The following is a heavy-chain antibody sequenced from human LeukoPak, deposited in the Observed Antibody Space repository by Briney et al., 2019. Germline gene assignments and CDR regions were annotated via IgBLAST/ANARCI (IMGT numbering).Heavy chain of an antibody. Sequence: GSVKVSCKASGYTFTSYDINWVRQATGQGLEWMGWMSPNSGNTGYAQKFQGRVTITRNTSISTAYMELSSLRSEDTAVYYCARGFKRYFDWFPMEIWFDPWGQGTLVTVSS. J-gene: IGHJ5*02. V-gene: IGHV1-8*03. CDR1: GYTFTSYD. CDR3: ARGFKRYFDWFPMEIWFDP. D-gene: IGHD3-9*01. CDR2: MSPNSGNT.